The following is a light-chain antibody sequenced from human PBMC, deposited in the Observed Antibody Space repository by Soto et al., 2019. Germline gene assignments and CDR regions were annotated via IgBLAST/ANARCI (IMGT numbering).Light chain of an antibody. CDR2: EGS. Sequence: QSVLTQPASVSGSPGQSITISCTGTSSDVGSYNLVSWYQQHPGKAPKLMIYEGSKRPSGVSNRFSGSKSGNTASLTISGLQADYEADYYCCSYAWCAYVFGTGTKV. J-gene: IGLJ1*01. CDR1: SSDVGSYNL. V-gene: IGLV2-23*01. CDR3: CSYAWCAYV.